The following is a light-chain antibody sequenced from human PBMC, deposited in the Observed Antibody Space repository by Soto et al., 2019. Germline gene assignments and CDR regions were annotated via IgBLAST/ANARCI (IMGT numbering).Light chain of an antibody. CDR2: DVS. Sequence: QSVLTQPASVSGSPGQSITISCTGTSSEVGGYNYVSWYQQHPGKAPKLMIYDVSNRPSGVSNRFSGSKSGNTASLSISGVQGEDEADYYCSSYTSRSTRVFGTGAKVTV. CDR1: SSEVGGYNY. CDR3: SSYTSRSTRV. V-gene: IGLV2-14*01. J-gene: IGLJ1*01.